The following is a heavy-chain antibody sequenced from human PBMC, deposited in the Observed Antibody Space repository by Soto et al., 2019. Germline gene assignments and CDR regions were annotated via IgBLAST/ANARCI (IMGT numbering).Heavy chain of an antibody. Sequence: SETLSLTCAVYGGSFSGYYWSWIRQPPGKGLEWIGEINHSGSTNYNPSLKSRVTISVDTSKNQFSLKLSSVTAADTAVYYCARVPILGYCSGGSCYRHWFDPWGQGTLVTAPQ. D-gene: IGHD2-15*01. CDR3: ARVPILGYCSGGSCYRHWFDP. CDR2: INHSGST. CDR1: GGSFSGYY. V-gene: IGHV4-34*01. J-gene: IGHJ5*02.